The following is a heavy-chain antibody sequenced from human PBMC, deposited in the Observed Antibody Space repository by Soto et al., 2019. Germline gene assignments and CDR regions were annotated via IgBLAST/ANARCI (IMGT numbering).Heavy chain of an antibody. CDR3: AKRDSGSGRSPPLINY. CDR1: GFTFSSYS. J-gene: IGHJ4*02. CDR2: VGGGGENI. Sequence: QLLESGGGLVQPGGSLRLSCAASGFTFSSYSMNWVRQAPGKGLQGVATVGGGGENIFYADSVKGRFTISRDDSQNMVVLQMNSLRPEDTAVYFCAKRDSGSGRSPPLINYWGQGTLVTVSS. V-gene: IGHV3-23*01. D-gene: IGHD3-10*01.